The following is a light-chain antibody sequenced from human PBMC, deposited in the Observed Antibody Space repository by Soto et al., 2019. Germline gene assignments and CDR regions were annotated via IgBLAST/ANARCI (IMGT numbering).Light chain of an antibody. CDR3: QQYNSYSRT. Sequence: DLKMTQSPSTLSASVGDRVTITCRASQSISSWLAWYQQKPGKAPKLLIYDASSLESGVPSRFSGSGSGTEFTLTISSLQPDDFATYYCQQYNSYSRTFGQGTKVDIK. J-gene: IGKJ1*01. CDR1: QSISSW. V-gene: IGKV1-5*01. CDR2: DAS.